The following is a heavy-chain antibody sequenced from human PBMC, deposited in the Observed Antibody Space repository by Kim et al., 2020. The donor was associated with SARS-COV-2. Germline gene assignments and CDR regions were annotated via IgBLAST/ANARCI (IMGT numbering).Heavy chain of an antibody. CDR1: GYTFTSYY. D-gene: IGHD5-18*01. Sequence: ASVKVSCKASGYTFTSYYMHWVRQAPGQGLEWMGIINPSGGSTSYAQKFQGRVTMTRDTSTSTVYMELSSLRSEDTAVYYCARDHGGYSYGYLSYYYYGMEVWGQGTTVTVSS. V-gene: IGHV1-46*01. CDR2: INPSGGST. CDR3: ARDHGGYSYGYLSYYYYGMEV. J-gene: IGHJ6*02.